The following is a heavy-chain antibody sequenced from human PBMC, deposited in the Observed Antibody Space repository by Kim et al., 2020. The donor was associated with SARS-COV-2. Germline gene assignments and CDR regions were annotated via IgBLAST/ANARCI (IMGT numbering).Heavy chain of an antibody. D-gene: IGHD5-12*01. CDR3: ARDIGGRSGYGFGY. V-gene: IGHV1-3*01. Sequence: SQKFQGRVTITRDTSASTAYMELSSLRSEDTAVYYCARDIGGRSGYGFGYWGQGTLVTVSS. J-gene: IGHJ4*02.